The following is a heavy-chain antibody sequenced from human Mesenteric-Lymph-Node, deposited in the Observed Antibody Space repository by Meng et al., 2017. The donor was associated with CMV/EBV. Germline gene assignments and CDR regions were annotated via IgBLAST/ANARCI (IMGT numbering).Heavy chain of an antibody. CDR2: IYYSGST. D-gene: IGHD1-26*01. CDR3: ASGGIGGGNWFDP. V-gene: IGHV4-59*01. CDR1: GGSISSYY. Sequence: SETLSLTCTVSGGSISSYYWSWSRQPPGKGLEWIGYIYYSGSTNYNPSLKSRVTISVDTSKNQFSLKLSSVTAADTAVYYCASGGIGGGNWFDPWGQGTLVTVSS. J-gene: IGHJ5*02.